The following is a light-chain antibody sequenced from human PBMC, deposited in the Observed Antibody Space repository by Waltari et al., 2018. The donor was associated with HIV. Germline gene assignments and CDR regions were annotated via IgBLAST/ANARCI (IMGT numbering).Light chain of an antibody. V-gene: IGKV4-1*01. CDR2: WAS. J-gene: IGKJ2*01. Sequence: DIVMTQSPDSLAVSLGERANIHCKSSPSVLYSSNNKNYLAWYQQKPGQPPKLLIHWASTRESGVPDRFSGSGSGTDFTLTISSLQAEDVAVYYCQQYYTTPYTFGQGTKLEIK. CDR3: QQYYTTPYT. CDR1: PSVLYSSNNKNY.